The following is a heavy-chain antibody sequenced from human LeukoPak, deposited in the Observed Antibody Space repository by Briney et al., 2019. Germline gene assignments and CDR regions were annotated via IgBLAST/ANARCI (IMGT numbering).Heavy chain of an antibody. CDR1: GYTFTGYY. CDR2: INPNSGGT. D-gene: IGHD3-10*01. Sequence: ASVKVSCKASGYTFTGYYMHWVRQAPGQGLEWMGWINPNSGGTNYAQKFQGRVTMTRDTSISTAYMELSRLRSDDTAVYYCARDRSTMVRGVIYLFGYWGQGTLVTVSS. J-gene: IGHJ4*02. CDR3: ARDRSTMVRGVIYLFGY. V-gene: IGHV1-2*02.